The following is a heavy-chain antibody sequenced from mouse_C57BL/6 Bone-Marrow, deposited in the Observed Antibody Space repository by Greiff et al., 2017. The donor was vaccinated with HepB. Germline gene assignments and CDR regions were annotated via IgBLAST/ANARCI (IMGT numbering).Heavy chain of an antibody. CDR1: GYTFTDYE. V-gene: IGHV1-15*01. Sequence: VHLVESGAELVRPGASVTLSCKASGYTFTDYEMHWVKQTPVHGLEWIGAIDPETGGTAYNQKFKGKAILTADKSSSTAYMELRSLTSEDSAVYYCTRGRYDYDGFAYWGQGTLVTVSA. CDR2: IDPETGGT. D-gene: IGHD2-4*01. CDR3: TRGRYDYDGFAY. J-gene: IGHJ3*01.